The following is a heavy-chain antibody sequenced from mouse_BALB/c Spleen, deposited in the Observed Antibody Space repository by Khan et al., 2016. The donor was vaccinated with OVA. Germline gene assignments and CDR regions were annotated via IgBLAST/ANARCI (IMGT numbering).Heavy chain of an antibody. V-gene: IGHV1-7*01. CDR2: INPSTGYS. CDR3: ANHGSSSAWFAY. Sequence: QIQLVQSGAELAKPGASVKMSCKASGYTFTSYWMHWVKQRPGQGLEWIGYINPSTGYSEYNQKFKDKATLTADKSSSTAYMQLSSLTSDDSAVYDCANHGSSSAWFAYWGQGTLVTVSA. J-gene: IGHJ3*01. D-gene: IGHD1-1*01. CDR1: GYTFTSYW.